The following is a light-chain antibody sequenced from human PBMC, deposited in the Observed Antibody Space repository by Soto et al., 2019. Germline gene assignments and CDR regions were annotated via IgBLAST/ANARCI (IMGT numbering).Light chain of an antibody. V-gene: IGLV1-47*01. CDR2: RNN. CDR1: SSNIGSNF. J-gene: IGLJ2*01. CDR3: TAWDDSLRGRL. Sequence: QPVLTQPPSASGTPGQRVTISCSGSSSNIGSNFIYWYQQLPGTAPKLLIYRNNQRPSGVPDRFSGSKSGTSASLAISGLRSEDEADYYCTAWDDSLRGRLFGGGTKLTVL.